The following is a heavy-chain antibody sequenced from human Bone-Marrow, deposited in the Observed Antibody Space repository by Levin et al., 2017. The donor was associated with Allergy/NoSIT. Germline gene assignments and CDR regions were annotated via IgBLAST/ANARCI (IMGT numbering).Heavy chain of an antibody. D-gene: IGHD6-19*01. CDR3: ARGHSRQWLEQAYYYYGMDV. V-gene: IGHV3-21*01. Sequence: GGSLRLSCAASGFTFSSYSMNWVRQAPGKGLEWVSSISSSSSYIYYADSVKGRFTISRDNAKNSLYLQMNSLRAEDTAVYYCARGHSRQWLEQAYYYYGMDVWGQGTTVTVSS. CDR2: ISSSSSYI. CDR1: GFTFSSYS. J-gene: IGHJ6*02.